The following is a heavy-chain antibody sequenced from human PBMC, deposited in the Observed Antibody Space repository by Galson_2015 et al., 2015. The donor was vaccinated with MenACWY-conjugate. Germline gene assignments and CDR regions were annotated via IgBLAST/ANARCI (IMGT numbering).Heavy chain of an antibody. CDR3: ARAGLGNIWAFEI. V-gene: IGHV3-74*01. J-gene: IGHJ3*02. CDR2: INSDGSST. D-gene: IGHD7-27*01. CDR1: GFTFSRYW. Sequence: SLRLSCAASGFTFSRYWMHWVRQAPGKGLVWVSRINSDGSSTSYADSVKGRFTISRDNAKNTLYLQMNSLRAEDTAVYYCARAGLGNIWAFEIWGQGTMVTVSS.